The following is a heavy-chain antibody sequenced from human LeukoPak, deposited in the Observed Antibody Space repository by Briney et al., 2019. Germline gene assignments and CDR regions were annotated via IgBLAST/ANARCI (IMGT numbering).Heavy chain of an antibody. V-gene: IGHV3-15*01. Sequence: GGSLRLSCAASGFTFSNAWMSWVRQAPGKGLEWVGRIKSKTDGGTTDYAAPVKGRFTISRDDSKNTLYLQMNSLKTEHTAVYYCARDQWGHNWNGPDYYMDVWGKGTTVTVSS. J-gene: IGHJ6*03. D-gene: IGHD1-20*01. CDR2: IKSKTDGGTT. CDR3: ARDQWGHNWNGPDYYMDV. CDR1: GFTFSNAW.